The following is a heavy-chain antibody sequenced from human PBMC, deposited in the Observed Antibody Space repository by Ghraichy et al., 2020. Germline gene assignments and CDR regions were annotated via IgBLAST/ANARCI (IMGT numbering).Heavy chain of an antibody. Sequence: GGSLRLSCAASGFTFANYWMNWVRQAPGKGLEWVANIKQDGTEKASVDSVKGRFTISRDNAKNSLYLQRNSLRADDTAVYYFARGFSSGWYSLGRFYYGMHVWGQGATVTVSS. CDR1: GFTFANYW. CDR2: IKQDGTEK. CDR3: ARGFSSGWYSLGRFYYGMHV. D-gene: IGHD6-19*01. J-gene: IGHJ6*02. V-gene: IGHV3-7*03.